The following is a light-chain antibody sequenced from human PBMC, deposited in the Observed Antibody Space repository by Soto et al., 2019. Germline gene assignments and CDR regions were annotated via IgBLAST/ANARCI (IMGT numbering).Light chain of an antibody. Sequence: EIVMTQSPATLSVSPGERATLSCRASQSVSSNLAWYQQKPGQAPRLLIYGASTRATGIPARFSGSGSGTESTLTISSLQSEDFAVYYCQQYNNWPFPSWTFGQGTKVDIK. J-gene: IGKJ1*01. CDR2: GAS. CDR1: QSVSSN. CDR3: QQYNNWPFPSWT. V-gene: IGKV3-15*01.